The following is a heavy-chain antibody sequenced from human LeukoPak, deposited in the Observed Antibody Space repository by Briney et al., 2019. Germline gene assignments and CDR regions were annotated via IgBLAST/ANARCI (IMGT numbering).Heavy chain of an antibody. Sequence: SETLSLTCAVYGGSFSGYYWSWIRQPPGKGLEWIGEINHSGSTNHNPSLKSRVTISVDTSKNQFSLKLRSVTAADTAVYYCARGHPGCSGGSCYSDYWGQGTLVTVSS. CDR3: ARGHPGCSGGSCYSDY. J-gene: IGHJ4*02. CDR2: INHSGST. V-gene: IGHV4-34*01. D-gene: IGHD2-15*01. CDR1: GGSFSGYY.